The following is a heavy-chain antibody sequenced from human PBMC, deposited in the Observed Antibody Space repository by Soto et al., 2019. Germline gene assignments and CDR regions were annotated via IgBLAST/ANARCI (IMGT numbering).Heavy chain of an antibody. CDR2: INPNNGDT. Sequence: ASVKVSCKASGYTFTSYYIHWVRQAPGQGLEWMGRINPNNGDTTYAQKFQGRVTMTRDTSITTAYMELSSLISDDTAVYYCARRGGYYDYWGQGTLVRVSS. D-gene: IGHD1-26*01. V-gene: IGHV1-2*06. J-gene: IGHJ4*02. CDR1: GYTFTSYY. CDR3: ARRGGYYDY.